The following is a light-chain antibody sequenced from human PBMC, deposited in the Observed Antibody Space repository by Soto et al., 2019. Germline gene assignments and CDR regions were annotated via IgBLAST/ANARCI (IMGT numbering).Light chain of an antibody. V-gene: IGKV4-1*01. CDR2: WAS. CDR3: QQYYKPPPA. J-gene: IGKJ1*01. Sequence: DIVMTQSPDSLAVSLGERATINCKSSQSVLYSSNNKNYLAWYQQKPGQPPKLLIYWASTRESGVPDRFSGSGSGTDFPLTISSLQAEDVAVYYCQQYYKPPPAFGQGTKVEIK. CDR1: QSVLYSSNNKNY.